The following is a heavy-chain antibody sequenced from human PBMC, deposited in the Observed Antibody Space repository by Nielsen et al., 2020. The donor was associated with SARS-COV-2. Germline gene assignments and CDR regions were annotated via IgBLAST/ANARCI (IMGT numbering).Heavy chain of an antibody. J-gene: IGHJ4*02. CDR1: GYTFTSYG. D-gene: IGHD3-22*01. V-gene: IGHV1-18*01. CDR3: ARDSYYDSSGYWGY. CDR2: ISAYNGNT. Sequence: ASVKVSCKASGYTFTSYGISWVRQAPGQGLEWMGWISAYNGNTNYAQKLQGRVTMTTDTSTSTAYMELRSLRSDDTAVYYCARDSYYDSSGYWGYWGQGTLVTVSS.